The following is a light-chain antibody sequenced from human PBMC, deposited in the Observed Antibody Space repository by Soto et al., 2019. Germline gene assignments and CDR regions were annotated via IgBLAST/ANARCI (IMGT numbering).Light chain of an antibody. CDR3: QQRSNWPLT. CDR1: QSVSSY. CDR2: DAS. J-gene: IGKJ4*01. Sequence: EIVLTQSPATLSLSPGERATLSCRASQSVSSYLAWYQQKPGQAPRLLIYDASNRATGIPARFSGSESGTDLTLTISSLEPEDFAVYYCQQRSNWPLTFGGGTKVEIK. V-gene: IGKV3-11*01.